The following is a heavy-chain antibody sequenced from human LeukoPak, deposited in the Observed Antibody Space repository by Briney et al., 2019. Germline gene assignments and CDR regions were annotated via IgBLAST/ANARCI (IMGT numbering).Heavy chain of an antibody. Sequence: SDTLSPTCTVSSGSIRSASDFWCWSPQPAGKAREWIGRIYSSGSTNYYPYLKSRVSISLATSKNQFSLKLSSVNAADTAVYYCARDNYGGNSDWYFDLWGRGTLVTVSS. CDR2: IYSSGST. D-gene: IGHD4-23*01. V-gene: IGHV4-61*02. CDR3: ARDNYGGNSDWYFDL. J-gene: IGHJ2*01. CDR1: SGSIRSASDF.